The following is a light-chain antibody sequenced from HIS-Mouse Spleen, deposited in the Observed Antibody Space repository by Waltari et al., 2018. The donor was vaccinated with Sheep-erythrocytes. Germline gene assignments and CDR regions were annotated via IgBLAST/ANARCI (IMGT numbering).Light chain of an antibody. CDR2: EGS. J-gene: IGLJ3*02. CDR3: CSYAGSSTPWV. Sequence: QSALTQPRSVSGSPGQSVTISCTGTSSDVGGYNYVSWYQQHPGKAPNLMIYEGSKRPSGVSNRISGSKSGNTASLTISGLQAEDEADYYCCSYAGSSTPWVFGGGTKLTVL. V-gene: IGLV2-23*01. CDR1: SSDVGGYNY.